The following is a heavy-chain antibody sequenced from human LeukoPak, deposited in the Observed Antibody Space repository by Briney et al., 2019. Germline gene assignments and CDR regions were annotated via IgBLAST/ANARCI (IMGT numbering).Heavy chain of an antibody. Sequence: KTSETLSLTCTVSGGSISYYYWSWIRQPPGKGLEWIGYIYNSGSTNYNPSLKSRVTISVDTSKNQFSLKLSSVTAADTAVYYCARPEGKYDILTGYPIWGQGTLVTVSS. V-gene: IGHV4-59*08. CDR1: GGSISYYY. CDR2: IYNSGST. CDR3: ARPEGKYDILTGYPI. D-gene: IGHD3-9*01. J-gene: IGHJ4*02.